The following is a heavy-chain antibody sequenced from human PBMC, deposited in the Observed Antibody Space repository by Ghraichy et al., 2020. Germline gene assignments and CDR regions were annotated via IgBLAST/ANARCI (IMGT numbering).Heavy chain of an antibody. CDR3: ARKAGYYDYFDF. D-gene: IGHD3-9*01. J-gene: IGHJ4*02. Sequence: SETLSLTCNVSGVAMSGHYWSWIRQPLGKGLEWIGYMYYTGTAYYHPSLESRVTFSVDTSKKQFSLRLTSVTAADTAVYYCARKAGYYDYFDFWGQGILVTVSS. CDR2: MYYTGTA. CDR1: GVAMSGHY. V-gene: IGHV4-59*11.